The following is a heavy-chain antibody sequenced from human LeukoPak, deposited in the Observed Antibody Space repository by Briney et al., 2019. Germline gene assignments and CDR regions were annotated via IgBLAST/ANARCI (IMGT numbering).Heavy chain of an antibody. CDR3: ARQPANTAAFDI. CDR2: IYYSGST. Sequence: PSQTLSLTCTVSGGSISSYYWSWIRHPPGKGLEWIGYIYYSGSTNYNPSLKSRVTISVDTSRNQFSLKLSAVTAADTAVYYCARQPANTAAFDIWAPGTMVTVS. D-gene: IGHD5-18*01. J-gene: IGHJ3*02. CDR1: GGSISSYY. V-gene: IGHV4-59*08.